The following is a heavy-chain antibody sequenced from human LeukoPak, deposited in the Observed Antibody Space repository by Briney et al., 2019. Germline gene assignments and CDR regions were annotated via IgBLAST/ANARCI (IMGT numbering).Heavy chain of an antibody. CDR3: ARVMGASWFFYLDV. CDR2: IFHRGIP. Sequence: SETLSLTCAVSDYSITNSWWSWVRQSPGMRLEWIGQIFHRGIPNYNPSLKSRVTMSIDKSNNQVSLKMNSVTAADTAVYYCARVMGASWFFYLDVWGKGTTVTVSS. J-gene: IGHJ6*03. V-gene: IGHV4-4*02. CDR1: DYSITNSW. D-gene: IGHD3-16*02.